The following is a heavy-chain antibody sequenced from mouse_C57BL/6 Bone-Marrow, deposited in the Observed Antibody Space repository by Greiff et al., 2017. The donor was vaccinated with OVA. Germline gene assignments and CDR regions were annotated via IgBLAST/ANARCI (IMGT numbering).Heavy chain of an antibody. Sequence: EVQLQESGGGLVQPGGSMKLSCAASGFTFSDAWMDWVRQSPEKGLEWVAEIRNKANNHATYYAESVKGRFTISRDDSKSSVYLQMNSLRAEDTGIYYCTGGLRQVWFAYWGQGTLVTVSA. J-gene: IGHJ3*01. V-gene: IGHV6-6*01. D-gene: IGHD2-4*01. CDR2: IRNKANNHAT. CDR3: TGGLRQVWFAY. CDR1: GFTFSDAW.